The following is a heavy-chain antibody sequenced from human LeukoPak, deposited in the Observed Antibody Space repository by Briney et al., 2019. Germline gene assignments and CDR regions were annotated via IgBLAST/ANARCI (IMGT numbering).Heavy chain of an antibody. V-gene: IGHV1-2*02. CDR2: INPNSGGT. CDR3: ARSPRSLTIFGVVLID. D-gene: IGHD3-3*01. CDR1: GYTFTSYG. Sequence: ASVKVSCKASGYTFTSYGISWVRQAPGQGLEWMGWINPNSGGTNYAQKFQGRVTMTRDTSISTAYMELSRLRSDDTAVYYCARSPRSLTIFGVVLIDWGQGTLVTVSS. J-gene: IGHJ4*02.